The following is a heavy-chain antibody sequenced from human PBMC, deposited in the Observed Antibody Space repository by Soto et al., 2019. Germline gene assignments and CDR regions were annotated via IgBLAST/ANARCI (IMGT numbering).Heavy chain of an antibody. CDR2: IIDSGGST. CDR1: GFTVRSWA. CDR3: AIQSFGTLKEYSSSWYHFPFGLGSRKYGMDV. V-gene: IGHV3-23*01. D-gene: IGHD6-13*01. Sequence: GVSMRVCRASSGFTVRSWAMGVVRQNKGKGLEWVSDIIDSGGSTYYADSVKGRFTISRDNSKSTLYLQMNSLRAEDTAVYYCAIQSFGTLKEYSSSWYHFPFGLGSRKYGMDVWGQGTTVTVSS. J-gene: IGHJ6*02.